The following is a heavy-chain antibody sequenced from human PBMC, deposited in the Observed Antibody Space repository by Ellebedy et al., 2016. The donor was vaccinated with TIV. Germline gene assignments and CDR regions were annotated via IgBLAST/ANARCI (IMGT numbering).Heavy chain of an antibody. Sequence: GESLKISCAASGFTFSSYAMHWVRQAPGKGLEWVAVISYDGSNKYYADSVKGRFTISRDNSKNTLYLQMNSLSAEDTAVYYCARDETYYFDYWGQGTLVTVSS. CDR2: ISYDGSNK. CDR1: GFTFSSYA. CDR3: ARDETYYFDY. V-gene: IGHV3-30*14. J-gene: IGHJ4*02.